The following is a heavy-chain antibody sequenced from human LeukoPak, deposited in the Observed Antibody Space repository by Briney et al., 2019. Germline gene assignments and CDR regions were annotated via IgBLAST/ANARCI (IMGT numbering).Heavy chain of an antibody. J-gene: IGHJ4*02. V-gene: IGHV3-30*02. CDR3: ANQVPWGLGSGNYYQIDY. D-gene: IGHD3-10*01. CDR1: GFTFSSYG. CDR2: IRDDGSNK. Sequence: PGGSLRLSCAASGFTFSSYGMHWVRQAPGKGLEWVAFIRDDGSNKYYADSVKGRFTISRDNSKNTLYLQMNSLRAEDTAVYYCANQVPWGLGSGNYYQIDYWGQGTLVTVSS.